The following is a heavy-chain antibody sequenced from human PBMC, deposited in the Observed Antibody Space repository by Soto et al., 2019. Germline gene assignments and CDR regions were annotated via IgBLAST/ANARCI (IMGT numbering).Heavy chain of an antibody. CDR2: IQYNGYS. D-gene: IGHD3-10*01. CDR3: ARHGFGSLHGLVDV. CDR1: GGTITNYY. J-gene: IGHJ6*02. V-gene: IGHV4-59*08. Sequence: QVQLQESGPGLVKPSETLSLTCTVSGGTITNYYCSWFRQPPGKGLKWIGYIQYNGYSAYNLSLKRRVTMSIDTSKTQFSLMLESVTATDTAVYYCARHGFGSLHGLVDVWGQGTTVIVSS.